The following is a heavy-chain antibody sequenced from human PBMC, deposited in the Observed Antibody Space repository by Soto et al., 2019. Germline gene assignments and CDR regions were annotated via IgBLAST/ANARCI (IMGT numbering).Heavy chain of an antibody. D-gene: IGHD3-10*01. Sequence: PGGSLRLSCAASGFTFSSSSMNWVRQAPGKGLEWVSYISSGSSTRYYADSVKGRFTISRDNAKNSLYLQMNSLRDEDTAVYYCAGDLRYYGSVSSGWGQGTLVTVSS. CDR2: ISSGSSTR. CDR3: AGDLRYYGSVSSG. CDR1: GFTFSSSS. V-gene: IGHV3-48*02. J-gene: IGHJ4*02.